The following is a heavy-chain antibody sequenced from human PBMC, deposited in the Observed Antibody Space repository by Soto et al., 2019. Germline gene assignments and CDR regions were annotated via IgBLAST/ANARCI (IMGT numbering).Heavy chain of an antibody. Sequence: PGGSLRLSCAASGFTFSSYSMNWVRQAPGKGLEWVSSISSSSSYIYYADSVKGRFTISRDNAKNSLYLQMNSLRAEDTAVYYCARSAFGVVIIPLSPYFDYWGQGTLVTGSS. CDR3: ARSAFGVVIIPLSPYFDY. J-gene: IGHJ4*02. CDR1: GFTFSSYS. CDR2: ISSSSSYI. D-gene: IGHD3-3*01. V-gene: IGHV3-21*01.